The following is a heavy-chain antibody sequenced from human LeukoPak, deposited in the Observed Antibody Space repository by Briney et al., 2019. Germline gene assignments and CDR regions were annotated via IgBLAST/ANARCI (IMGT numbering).Heavy chain of an antibody. CDR2: INHSGST. J-gene: IGHJ4*02. CDR1: GWSFSGYY. D-gene: IGHD4-17*01. Sequence: PSETLSLTCAAYGWSFSGYYWSWIRQPPGKGLEWIGEINHSGSTNYNPSLTSRVTISVDTSKNQCSLKRSSVTAADTAVYYCARGVDYGFDFDYWGQGNLVTVSS. V-gene: IGHV4-34*01. CDR3: ARGVDYGFDFDY.